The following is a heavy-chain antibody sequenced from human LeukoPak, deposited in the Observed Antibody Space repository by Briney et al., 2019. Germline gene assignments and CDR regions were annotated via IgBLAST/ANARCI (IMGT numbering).Heavy chain of an antibody. CDR2: IYYSGST. Sequence: PSETLSLTCTVSGGSISSSSYYWGWIRQPPGKGLEWIGSIYYSGSTNYNPSLKSRVTISVDTSKNQFSLKLSSVTAADTAVYYCARAYGDYAKPYFDYWGQGTLVTVSS. J-gene: IGHJ4*02. CDR1: GGSISSSSYY. D-gene: IGHD4-17*01. V-gene: IGHV4-39*07. CDR3: ARAYGDYAKPYFDY.